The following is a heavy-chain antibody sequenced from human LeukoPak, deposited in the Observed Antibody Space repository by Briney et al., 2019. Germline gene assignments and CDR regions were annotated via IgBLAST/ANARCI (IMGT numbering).Heavy chain of an antibody. CDR1: GGSIRSYY. J-gene: IGHJ1*01. Sequence: RASETLSLTCTVSGGSIRSYYWSWIRQPPGKGLEWIGYIYFSGSTSYNPSLKSRVTISVDRSKNQFSLKLSSVAAADTAVYYCARSYDTNFADGGQGTLVTVSS. D-gene: IGHD3-3*01. V-gene: IGHV4-59*01. CDR2: IYFSGST. CDR3: ARSYDTNFAD.